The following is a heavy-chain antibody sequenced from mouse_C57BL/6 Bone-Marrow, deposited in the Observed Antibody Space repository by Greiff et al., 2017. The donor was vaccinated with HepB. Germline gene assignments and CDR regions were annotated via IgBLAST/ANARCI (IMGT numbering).Heavy chain of an antibody. Sequence: EVQLKESGGGLVKPGGSLKLSCAASGFTFSDYGMHWVRQAPEKGLEWVAYISSGSSTIYYADTVKGRFTISRDNAKNTLFLQMTSLRSEDTAMYYCARPDGYDGAWFAYWGQGTLVTVSA. CDR1: GFTFSDYG. CDR3: ARPDGYDGAWFAY. D-gene: IGHD2-2*01. J-gene: IGHJ3*01. V-gene: IGHV5-17*01. CDR2: ISSGSSTI.